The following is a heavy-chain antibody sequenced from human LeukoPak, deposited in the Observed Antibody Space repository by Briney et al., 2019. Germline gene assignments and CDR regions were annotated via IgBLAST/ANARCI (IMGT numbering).Heavy chain of an antibody. J-gene: IGHJ6*02. V-gene: IGHV1-2*04. CDR3: ARVLITGVYYYYYGMDV. Sequence: ASVKVSCKASGYTFTGYYMHWVRQAPGQGLEWMGWINPNSGGTNYAQKSQGWVTMTRDTSISTAYMGLSRLRSDDTAVYYCARVLITGVYYYYYGMDVWGQGTTVTVSS. CDR2: INPNSGGT. D-gene: IGHD3-16*01. CDR1: GYTFTGYY.